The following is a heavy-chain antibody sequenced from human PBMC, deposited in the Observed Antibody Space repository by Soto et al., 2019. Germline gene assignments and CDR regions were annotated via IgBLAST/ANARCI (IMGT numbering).Heavy chain of an antibody. J-gene: IGHJ3*02. Sequence: ASVKVSCKASGYTFTSYYMHWARQSPGQGLEWMGIINPGGGSTSYAQKFQGRVTMTRDTSTSTVYMELSSLRSEDTAVYYCARGSWSQGAFDIWGQGKMVNVS. V-gene: IGHV1-46*01. CDR1: GYTFTSYY. CDR2: INPGGGST. CDR3: ARGSWSQGAFDI.